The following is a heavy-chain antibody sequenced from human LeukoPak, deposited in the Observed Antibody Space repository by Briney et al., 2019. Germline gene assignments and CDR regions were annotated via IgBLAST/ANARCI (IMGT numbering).Heavy chain of an antibody. V-gene: IGHV1-69*01. CDR2: IIPIFGTA. Sequence: SVKVSCKASGGTFSSYAISWVRQAPGQGLEWMGGIIPIFGTANYAQKFQGRVTITADESTSTAYMELSSLRSEDTAVYYCARDPAPHSYFDYWGQGTLVTASS. CDR3: ARDPAPHSYFDY. J-gene: IGHJ4*02. CDR1: GGTFSSYA.